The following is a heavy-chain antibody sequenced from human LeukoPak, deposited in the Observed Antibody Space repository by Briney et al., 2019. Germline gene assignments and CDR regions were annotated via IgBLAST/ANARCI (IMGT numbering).Heavy chain of an antibody. Sequence: GASVKVSCKASGYTFTGYYMHSVRQAPGQGLEWMGWINPNSGGTNYAQKFQGRVTMTRDTSISTAYMELSRLRSDDTAVYYCARGPYYYDSSGYYYPILLDIDYWGQGTLVTVSS. CDR2: INPNSGGT. D-gene: IGHD3-22*01. J-gene: IGHJ4*02. CDR3: ARGPYYYDSSGYYYPILLDIDY. CDR1: GYTFTGYY. V-gene: IGHV1-2*02.